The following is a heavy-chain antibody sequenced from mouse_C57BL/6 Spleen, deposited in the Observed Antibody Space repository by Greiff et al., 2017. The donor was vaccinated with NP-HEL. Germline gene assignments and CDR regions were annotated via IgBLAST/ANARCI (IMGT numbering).Heavy chain of an antibody. CDR1: GFTFSSYA. CDR2: ISDGGSYT. V-gene: IGHV5-4*01. Sequence: EVKVVESGGGLVKPGGSLKLSCAASGFTFSSYAMSWVRQTPEKRLEWVATISDGGSYTYYPDNVKGRFTISRDNAKNNLYLQMSHLKSEDTAMYYCARDHGSSYPYWGQGTLVTVSA. J-gene: IGHJ3*01. D-gene: IGHD1-1*01. CDR3: ARDHGSSYPY.